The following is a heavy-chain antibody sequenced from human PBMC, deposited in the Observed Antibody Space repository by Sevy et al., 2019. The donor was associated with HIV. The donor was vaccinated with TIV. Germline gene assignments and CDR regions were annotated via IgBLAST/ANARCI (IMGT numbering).Heavy chain of an antibody. CDR1: GGSISSSSYY. D-gene: IGHD3-10*01. V-gene: IGHV4-39*01. CDR3: ARPAALLWFGDNGMDV. Sequence: SETLSLTCTVSGGSISSSSYYWGWIRQPPGKGLEWIGSIYYSGSTYYNPSLKSRVTISVDTSKNLFSLKLSSVTAADTAVYYCARPAALLWFGDNGMDVWGQGTTVTVSS. J-gene: IGHJ6*02. CDR2: IYYSGST.